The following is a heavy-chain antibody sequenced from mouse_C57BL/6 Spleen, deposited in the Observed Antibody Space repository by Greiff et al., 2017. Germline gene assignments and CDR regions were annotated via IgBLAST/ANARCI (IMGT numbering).Heavy chain of an antibody. CDR2: INPNNGGT. J-gene: IGHJ4*01. D-gene: IGHD1-1*01. CDR3: ARGITTVVDAMDY. CDR1: GYTFTDYN. Sequence: VQLQQSGPELVKPGASVKIPCKASGYTFTDYNMDWVKQSHGKSLEWIGDINPNNGGTIYNQKFKGKATLTVDKSSSTAYMELRSLTSEDTAVYYCARGITTVVDAMDYWGQGTSVTVSS. V-gene: IGHV1-18*01.